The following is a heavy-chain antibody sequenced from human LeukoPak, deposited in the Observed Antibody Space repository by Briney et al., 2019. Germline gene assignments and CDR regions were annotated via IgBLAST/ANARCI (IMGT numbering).Heavy chain of an antibody. D-gene: IGHD5-18*01. V-gene: IGHV4-59*08. J-gene: IGHJ4*02. CDR2: IYYSGST. CDR1: GVSISSYY. CDR3: ARSSGYSYGYDYFDY. Sequence: SETLSLTCTVSGVSISSYYWSWIRQPPGKGLEWIGYIYYSGSTNYNPSLKSRVTISVDTSKNQFSLKLSSVTAADTAVYYCARSSGYSYGYDYFDYWGQGTLVTVSS.